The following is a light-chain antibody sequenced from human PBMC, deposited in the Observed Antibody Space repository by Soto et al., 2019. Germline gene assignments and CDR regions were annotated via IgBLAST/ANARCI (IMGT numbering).Light chain of an antibody. CDR1: SSNIGANP. CDR3: EAWIDSLYGAL. V-gene: IGLV1-44*01. Sequence: QAVVTQPPSASGTPGQRVTISCSRSSSNIGANPVNWYQQLPGTAPKLLIYNNDQRPSGVPDRFSASKSGTSASLAISGLRSEDEADYYCEAWIDSLYGALFGGGTKLTVL. CDR2: NND. J-gene: IGLJ2*01.